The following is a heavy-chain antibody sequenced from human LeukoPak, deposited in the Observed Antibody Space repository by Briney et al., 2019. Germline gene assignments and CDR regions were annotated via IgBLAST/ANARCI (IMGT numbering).Heavy chain of an antibody. CDR2: ISSSGSTI. CDR1: GFTLSDYY. V-gene: IGHV3-11*01. Sequence: GGSLRLSCAASGFTLSDYYMSWVRPAPGGGLGWVSYISSSGSTIYYADSVKGRFTISRDNAKNSLYLQMNSLRAEDTAVYYCARVNSSGWYMAFDYWGQGTLVTVSS. J-gene: IGHJ4*02. D-gene: IGHD6-19*01. CDR3: ARVNSSGWYMAFDY.